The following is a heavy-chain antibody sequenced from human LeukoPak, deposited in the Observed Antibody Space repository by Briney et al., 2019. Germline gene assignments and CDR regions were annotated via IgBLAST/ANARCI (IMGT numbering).Heavy chain of an antibody. D-gene: IGHD6-19*01. CDR1: GYSENFYG. CDR2: INPNSGVT. J-gene: IGHJ4*02. CDR3: ARGQQWLEAFDY. Sequence: ASVKVSCKTSGYSENFYGITWVRQAPGQGLEWMGWINPNSGVTHYPQKFQGRVTMTRDTSIRTAYMEVSSLRSDDTAVYYCARGQQWLEAFDYWGLGTLVTVSS. V-gene: IGHV1-2*02.